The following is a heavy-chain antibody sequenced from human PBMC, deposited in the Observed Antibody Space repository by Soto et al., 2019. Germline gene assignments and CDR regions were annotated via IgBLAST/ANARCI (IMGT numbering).Heavy chain of an antibody. CDR2: VHSSGGT. V-gene: IGHV4-39*02. CDR3: ARASYYYDSSGYSLFDY. Sequence: PSETLSLTCTVSGGSIKNGDYFWGWIRQPPGKGLEWIGSVHSSGGTYYNSSLNGRVTISIDTSNNHFSLNLISVTAEDTAVYYCARASYYYDSSGYSLFDYWGQGTLVTVSS. CDR1: GGSIKNGDYF. J-gene: IGHJ4*02. D-gene: IGHD3-22*01.